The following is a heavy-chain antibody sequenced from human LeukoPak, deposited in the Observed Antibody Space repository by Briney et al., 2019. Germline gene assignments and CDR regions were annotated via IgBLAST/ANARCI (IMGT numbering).Heavy chain of an antibody. V-gene: IGHV3-30*01. Sequence: QPGGSLRLSGAASGFTLTDYLVHWVRQAPGKGLEWVAVMSFEGHTVFSAGSVKGRFTVSRDSSKNTVYLYMNNLRAEDTALYYCVKEGGHYYDHSASFDFWGQGTLVTVSS. CDR1: GFTLTDYL. J-gene: IGHJ4*02. CDR3: VKEGGHYYDHSASFDF. CDR2: MSFEGHTV. D-gene: IGHD3-22*01.